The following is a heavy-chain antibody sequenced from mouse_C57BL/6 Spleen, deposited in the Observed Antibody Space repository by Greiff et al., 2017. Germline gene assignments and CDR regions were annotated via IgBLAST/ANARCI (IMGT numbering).Heavy chain of an antibody. D-gene: IGHD2-5*01. CDR1: GYTFTSYW. V-gene: IGHV1-64*01. Sequence: VQLQQPGAELVKPGASVKLSCKASGYTFTSYWMHWVKQRPGQGLEWIGMIHPNSGSTNYNEKFKSKATLTVDKSSSTAYMQLSSLTSEDSAVYYCARSGYSNYAMDYWGQGTSVTVSS. J-gene: IGHJ4*01. CDR3: ARSGYSNYAMDY. CDR2: IHPNSGST.